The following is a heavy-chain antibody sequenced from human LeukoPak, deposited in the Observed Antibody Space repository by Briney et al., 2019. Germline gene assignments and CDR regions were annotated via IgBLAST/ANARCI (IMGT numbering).Heavy chain of an antibody. CDR1: GFTFSDYA. Sequence: GGSLRLTCAASGFTFSDYAMTWVRQAPGKGLEWVATISGSGLMTYYADSVKGRFTVSGDNSKNTLYLQMSSLTAADTAVYYCAKDRSIGTYYTFDHWGQGTLVTVSS. J-gene: IGHJ4*02. CDR3: AKDRSIGTYYTFDH. D-gene: IGHD1-26*01. V-gene: IGHV3-23*01. CDR2: ISGSGLMT.